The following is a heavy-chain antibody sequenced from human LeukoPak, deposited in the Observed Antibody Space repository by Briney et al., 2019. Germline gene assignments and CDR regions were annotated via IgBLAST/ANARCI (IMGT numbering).Heavy chain of an antibody. CDR3: ARGGYCSGGSCYYDAFDI. CDR1: GESFSGYY. CDR2: INHSGST. D-gene: IGHD2-15*01. V-gene: IGHV4-34*01. Sequence: SETLSLTCAVYGESFSGYYWSWIRQPPGKGLEWIGEINHSGSTNYNPSLKSRVTISVDTSKNQLSLKLSSVTAADTAVYYCARGGYCSGGSCYYDAFDIWGQGTMVTVSS. J-gene: IGHJ3*02.